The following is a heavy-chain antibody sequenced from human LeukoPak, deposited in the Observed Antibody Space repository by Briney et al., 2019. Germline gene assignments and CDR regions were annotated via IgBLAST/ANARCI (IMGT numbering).Heavy chain of an antibody. CDR1: GYTFTSYY. J-gene: IGHJ4*02. Sequence: ASVKVSCKASGYTFTSYYMHWVRQAPGQGPEWMGIINPSGGSTSYAQKFQGRVTMTRDTSTSTVYMELSSLRSEDTAVYYCARGYYYDSSGTHTLLDYWGQGTLVTVSS. CDR2: INPSGGST. CDR3: ARGYYYDSSGTHTLLDY. D-gene: IGHD3-22*01. V-gene: IGHV1-46*01.